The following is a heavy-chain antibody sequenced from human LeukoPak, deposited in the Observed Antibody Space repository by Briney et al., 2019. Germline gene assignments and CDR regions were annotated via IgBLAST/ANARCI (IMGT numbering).Heavy chain of an antibody. CDR3: ARDMGRYSGYDYDY. Sequence: ASVTVSFKTSGYTFTYYYLHWVRQAPGQGLEWVGWIHPNTGATHYAQKFQGRLTMTRDTSISTVYMELTRLRSDDTAVYYCARDMGRYSGYDYDYWGQGTLVTASS. V-gene: IGHV1-2*02. CDR2: IHPNTGAT. D-gene: IGHD5-12*01. J-gene: IGHJ4*02. CDR1: GYTFTYYY.